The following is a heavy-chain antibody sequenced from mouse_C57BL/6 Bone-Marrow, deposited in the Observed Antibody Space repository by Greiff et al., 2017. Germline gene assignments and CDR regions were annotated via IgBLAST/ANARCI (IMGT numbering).Heavy chain of an antibody. J-gene: IGHJ3*01. V-gene: IGHV1-15*01. CDR3: TNNWDVTFAY. D-gene: IGHD4-1*01. CDR1: GYTFTDYE. Sequence: QVQLQQSGAELVRPGASVTLSCKASGYTFTDYEMHWVKQTPVHGLEWIGAIDPETGGTAYNQKFKGKAILTADKSSSTAYIELRSLTSEDSAVYYCTNNWDVTFAYWGQGTLVTVSA. CDR2: IDPETGGT.